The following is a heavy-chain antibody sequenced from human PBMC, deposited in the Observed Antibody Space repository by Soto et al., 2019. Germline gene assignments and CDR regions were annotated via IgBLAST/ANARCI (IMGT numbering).Heavy chain of an antibody. Sequence: QVQLVQSGAEVKKPGSSVKVSCKASGGTFSSYAISWVRQAPGQGLEWMGGIIPIFGTANYAQKFQGRVKITADESTGTAYMELGSLSSEDTAVYYCARELGEEEGGGNWFDPWGQGTLVTVSS. CDR3: ARELGEEEGGGNWFDP. CDR1: GGTFSSYA. J-gene: IGHJ5*02. V-gene: IGHV1-69*01. D-gene: IGHD3-16*01. CDR2: IIPIFGTA.